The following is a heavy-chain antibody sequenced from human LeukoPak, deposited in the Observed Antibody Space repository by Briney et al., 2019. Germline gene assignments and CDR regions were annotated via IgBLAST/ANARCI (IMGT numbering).Heavy chain of an antibody. J-gene: IGHJ4*02. CDR2: IYYSGST. Sequence: TTSETLSLTCTVSGGSISSYYWSWIRQPPGKGLEWIGYIYYSGSTNYNPSLKSRVTISVDTSKNQFSLKLSSVTAADTAVYYCARRMVRGVIRIFDYWGQGTLVTVSS. V-gene: IGHV4-59*01. CDR1: GGSISSYY. CDR3: ARRMVRGVIRIFDY. D-gene: IGHD3-10*01.